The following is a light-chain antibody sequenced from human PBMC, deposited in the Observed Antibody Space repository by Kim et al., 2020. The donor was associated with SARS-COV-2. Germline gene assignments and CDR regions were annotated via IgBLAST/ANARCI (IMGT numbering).Light chain of an antibody. CDR2: DAS. Sequence: DIQLTQSPSFLSASVGDRVTITCRASQDVNSSLTWYQQIPGKAPKILIHDASSLQSGVPSRFSGSGSGTEFTLTVSSLQPEDFATYSCQQLKSYPLTFGGGTKLEI. CDR3: QQLKSYPLT. J-gene: IGKJ4*01. CDR1: QDVNSS. V-gene: IGKV1-9*01.